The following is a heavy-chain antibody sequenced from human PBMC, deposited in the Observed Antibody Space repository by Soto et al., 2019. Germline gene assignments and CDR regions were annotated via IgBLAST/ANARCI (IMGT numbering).Heavy chain of an antibody. J-gene: IGHJ6*03. CDR2: MNPNSGNT. CDR3: AREKFGELFGYYYFMDV. D-gene: IGHD3-10*01. Sequence: QVQLVQSGAELKKPGASVKVSCKASGYTFTSYDINWVRQATGQGLEWMGWMNPNSGNTGYAQKFQGRVTMTRNTSISTAYMELSSLRSEDTAVYYCAREKFGELFGYYYFMDVWSKGTTVTVSS. V-gene: IGHV1-8*01. CDR1: GYTFTSYD.